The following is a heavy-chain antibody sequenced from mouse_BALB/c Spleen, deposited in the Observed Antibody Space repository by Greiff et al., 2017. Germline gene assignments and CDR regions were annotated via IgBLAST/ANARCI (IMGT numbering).Heavy chain of an antibody. CDR2: INPSTGYT. D-gene: IGHD1-1*01. CDR1: GYTFTSYW. V-gene: IGHV1-7*01. J-gene: IGHJ1*01. Sequence: VQLQQSGAELAKPGASVKMSCKASGYTFTSYWMHWVKQRPGQGLEWIGYINPSTGYTEYNQKFKDKATLTADKSSSTAYMQLSSLTSEDSAVYYCARIGGSYYGSSYVWYFDVWGAGTTVTVSS. CDR3: ARIGGSYYGSSYVWYFDV.